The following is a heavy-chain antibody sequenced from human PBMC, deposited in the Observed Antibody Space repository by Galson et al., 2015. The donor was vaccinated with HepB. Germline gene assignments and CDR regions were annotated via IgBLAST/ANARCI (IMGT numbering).Heavy chain of an antibody. J-gene: IGHJ6*02. Sequence: SLRLSCAASGLTFSSYALSWVRQAPGKGLEWVSTISGSAGSTYYADSVKGRFTISRDNSKNTLYLQMNSLRAEDTAVYYCAKPTYYYDSSGYYFDFYYGMDVWGQGTTVTVSS. CDR3: AKPTYYYDSSGYYFDFYYGMDV. CDR2: ISGSAGST. V-gene: IGHV3-23*01. D-gene: IGHD3-22*01. CDR1: GLTFSSYA.